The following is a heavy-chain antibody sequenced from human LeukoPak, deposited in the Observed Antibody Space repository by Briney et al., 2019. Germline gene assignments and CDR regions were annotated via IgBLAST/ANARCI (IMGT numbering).Heavy chain of an antibody. CDR3: ASLNSGYDGFDY. CDR2: ITIGGGRT. Sequence: GGSLRLSCEASGFTFSSYAMAWVRQAPGKGLEWVSSITIGGGRTYYADSVKGRFTISRDNSKNTLYLQMNSLRAEDTAVYYCASLNSGYDGFDYWGQGTLVTVSS. CDR1: GFTFSSYA. D-gene: IGHD5-12*01. V-gene: IGHV3-23*01. J-gene: IGHJ4*02.